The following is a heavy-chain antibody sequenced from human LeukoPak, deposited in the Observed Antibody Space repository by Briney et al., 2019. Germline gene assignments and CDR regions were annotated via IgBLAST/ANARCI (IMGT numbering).Heavy chain of an antibody. CDR2: ISGSGVST. J-gene: IGHJ5*02. Sequence: GGTLRLSCAASGFTFRTSGMSWVRQAPGKGLEWVSAISGSGVSTYYADSVKGRFTVSRDNSKNTLYLQMNSLRAEDTAVYYCAKKYSTGLDPWGQGTLVTVSS. CDR3: AKKYSTGLDP. CDR1: GFTFRTSG. D-gene: IGHD1-26*01. V-gene: IGHV3-23*01.